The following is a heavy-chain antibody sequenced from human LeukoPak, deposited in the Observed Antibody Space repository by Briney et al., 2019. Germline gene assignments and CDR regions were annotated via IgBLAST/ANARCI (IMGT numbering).Heavy chain of an antibody. CDR3: AKDAKGVTYYDFWSGYYLDY. D-gene: IGHD3-3*01. J-gene: IGHJ4*02. CDR2: ICGSCGST. CDR1: GFNLNRYA. V-gene: IGHV3-23*01. Sequence: GSLRLSFAGSGFNLNRYAMSWVRPAPGEGLEWGLAICGSCGSTYYADSVKGRFTISRDNSKNTLYLQMNSLRAEDTAVYYCAKDAKGVTYYDFWSGYYLDYWGQGALVTVSS.